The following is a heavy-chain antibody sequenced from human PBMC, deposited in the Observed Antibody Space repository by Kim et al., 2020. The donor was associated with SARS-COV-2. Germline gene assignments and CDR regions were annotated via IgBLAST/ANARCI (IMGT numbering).Heavy chain of an antibody. Sequence: SETLSLTCAVSGGSISSSNWWSWVRQPPGKGLEGIGEIYHSGSTNYNPSLKSRVTISVDKSKNQFSLKLSSVTAADTAVYYCARDRGYSGYDLDDAFDIWGQGTMVTVSS. D-gene: IGHD5-12*01. J-gene: IGHJ3*02. CDR2: IYHSGST. CDR3: ARDRGYSGYDLDDAFDI. V-gene: IGHV4-4*02. CDR1: GGSISSSNW.